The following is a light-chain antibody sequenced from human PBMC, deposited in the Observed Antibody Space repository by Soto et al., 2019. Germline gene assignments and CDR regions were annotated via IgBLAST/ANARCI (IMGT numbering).Light chain of an antibody. Sequence: QLVLTQPPSASGTPGQRVTISCSGSSSNIGSNYVYWYQQLPGTAPKLLIYRNNQRPSGVPDRFSGSKSGTSASLAISGLRSEDEADYYCAAWDDSLSGQVFGGGTLLTVL. V-gene: IGLV1-47*01. CDR1: SSNIGSNY. CDR2: RNN. J-gene: IGLJ2*01. CDR3: AAWDDSLSGQV.